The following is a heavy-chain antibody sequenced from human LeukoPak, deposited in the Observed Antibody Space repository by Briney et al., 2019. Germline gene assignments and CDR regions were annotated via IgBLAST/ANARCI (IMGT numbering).Heavy chain of an antibody. Sequence: GGSLRLSCAASGFTFSSYSMNWVRQAPGKGLEWVSFISSSSSYIYYADSVKGRFTISRDNAKKSLYLQMNSLRAEDTAVYFCAPDTALIYWGQGTLVTVSS. D-gene: IGHD5-18*01. CDR3: APDTALIY. CDR1: GFTFSSYS. J-gene: IGHJ4*02. CDR2: ISSSSSYI. V-gene: IGHV3-21*01.